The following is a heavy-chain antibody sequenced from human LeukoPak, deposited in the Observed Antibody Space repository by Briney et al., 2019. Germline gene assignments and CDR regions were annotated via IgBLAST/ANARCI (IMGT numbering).Heavy chain of an antibody. CDR1: GYSFTSYW. D-gene: IGHD3-16*01. CDR3: ARRGGAGRFDP. J-gene: IGHJ5*02. CDR2: VYPSDSDT. Sequence: GESLKISCKGFGYSFTSYWIGWERQMPGKGLEWMGIVYPSDSDTRYSPSFQGQVTISADKSITTAYLQWSSLKPSDTAVYYCARRGGAGRFDPWGQGTLVTVSS. V-gene: IGHV5-51*01.